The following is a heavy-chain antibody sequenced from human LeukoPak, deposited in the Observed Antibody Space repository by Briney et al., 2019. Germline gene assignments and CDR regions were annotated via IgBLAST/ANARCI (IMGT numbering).Heavy chain of an antibody. CDR3: AREGIAVPPFDY. Sequence: ASVKVSCKASGYTFTGYYMHWVRQAPGQGLEWMGWINPNSGGTNYAQKFQGRVTMTRDTSISTAYMELSRLRSGDTAVYYCAREGIAVPPFDYWGQGTLVTVSS. D-gene: IGHD6-19*01. V-gene: IGHV1-2*02. CDR1: GYTFTGYY. CDR2: INPNSGGT. J-gene: IGHJ4*02.